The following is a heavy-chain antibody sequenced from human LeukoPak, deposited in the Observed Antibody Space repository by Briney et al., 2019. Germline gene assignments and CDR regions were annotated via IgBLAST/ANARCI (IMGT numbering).Heavy chain of an antibody. J-gene: IGHJ6*03. D-gene: IGHD3-10*01. CDR1: GGTFSSYA. CDR3: ARCYGSGSYYNGDYYYYYMDV. Sequence: PVKVSCKASGGTFSSYAISWVRQAPGQGLEWMGGIIPIFGTANYAQKFQGRVTITADESTSTAYMELSSLRSEDTAVYYCARCYGSGSYYNGDYYYYYMDVWGKGTTVTISS. CDR2: IIPIFGTA. V-gene: IGHV1-69*13.